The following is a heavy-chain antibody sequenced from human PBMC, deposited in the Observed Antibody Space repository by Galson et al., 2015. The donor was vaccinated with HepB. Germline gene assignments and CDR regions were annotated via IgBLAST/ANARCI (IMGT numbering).Heavy chain of an antibody. CDR3: TRWHTVGAGAHYYYYYGMDV. Sequence: SLRLSCAASGLTFSGYAMHWVRQASGKGLEWVGRIRSKANSYARAYAASVKGRITINRDDSKNTAYLQMNSLKTEDTAVYFCTRWHTVGAGAHYYYYYGMDVWGQGTTVTVSS. J-gene: IGHJ6*02. CDR1: GLTFSGYA. V-gene: IGHV3-73*01. CDR2: IRSKANSYAR. D-gene: IGHD1-26*01.